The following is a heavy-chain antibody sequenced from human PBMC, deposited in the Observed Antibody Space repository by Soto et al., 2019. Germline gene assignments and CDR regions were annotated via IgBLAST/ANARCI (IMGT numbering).Heavy chain of an antibody. CDR2: INHYGST. D-gene: IGHD2-2*01. J-gene: IGHJ5*02. CDR3: ATLCSSTSCYYTFDP. CDR1: GGSFSSYY. Sequence: SGTLPFTCAVYGGSFSSYYWSWIRQPPGKGLEWIGQINHYGSTDYNPSLKSRVTISVDTSKNHFSLRLSSVTAADTAMYYCATLCSSTSCYYTFDPWRQGILVPVSS. V-gene: IGHV4-34*01.